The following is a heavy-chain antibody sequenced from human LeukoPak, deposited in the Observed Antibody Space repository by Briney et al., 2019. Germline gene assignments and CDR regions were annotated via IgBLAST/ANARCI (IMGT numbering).Heavy chain of an antibody. J-gene: IGHJ4*02. CDR2: ISWNSGNI. CDR1: GFTFDDYA. D-gene: IGHD3-22*01. CDR3: AKGIYYDSSGYYDY. Sequence: GRSLRLSCAAPGFTFDDYAMHWVRQAPGKGLEWVSGISWNSGNIGYADSVKGRFTISRDNAKNSLYLQMNSLRAEDTALYYCAKGIYYDSSGYYDYWGQGTLVTVSS. V-gene: IGHV3-9*01.